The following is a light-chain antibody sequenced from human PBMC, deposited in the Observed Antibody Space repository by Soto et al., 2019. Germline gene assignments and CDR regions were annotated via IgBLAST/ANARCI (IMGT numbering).Light chain of an antibody. CDR2: GAS. J-gene: IGKJ1*01. V-gene: IGKV3-15*01. Sequence: EIVMTQSPATLSVSPGERATLSCRASQSVSSNLAWYQQKPGQAPRLLIYGASTRATGIPARFSGSGSGTEFPLTISSLQSEDFAVYYCQQYNNWPRWTFGKGTKVESK. CDR3: QQYNNWPRWT. CDR1: QSVSSN.